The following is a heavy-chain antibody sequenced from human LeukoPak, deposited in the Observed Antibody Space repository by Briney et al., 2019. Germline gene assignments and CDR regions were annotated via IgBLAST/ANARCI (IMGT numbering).Heavy chain of an antibody. V-gene: IGHV3-48*03. CDR3: ARTKVGYDSSGYYQYFDY. J-gene: IGHJ4*02. CDR2: ISSSGSTI. Sequence: GGSLRLSCAASGFTFSSYEMNWVRQAPGKGLEWVSYISSSGSTIYYADSVKGRFTISRDNAKNSLYLQMNSLRAEDTAVYYCARTKVGYDSSGYYQYFDYWGLGTLVTVSS. CDR1: GFTFSSYE. D-gene: IGHD3-22*01.